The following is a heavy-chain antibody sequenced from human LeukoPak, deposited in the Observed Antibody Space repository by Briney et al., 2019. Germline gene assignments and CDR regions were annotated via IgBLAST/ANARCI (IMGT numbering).Heavy chain of an antibody. CDR1: GYSFTSYW. CDR3: ARHSGSYLTPFDY. CDR2: IYPGDSDT. J-gene: IGHJ4*02. Sequence: GESLKISCKASGYSFTSYWIGWVRQMPGKGLEWMGIIYPGDSDTRYSPSFQGQVTISADKSISTAYLQWSSLKASDSAMYYCARHSGSYLTPFDYWGQGGLVTVSS. V-gene: IGHV5-51*01. D-gene: IGHD1-26*01.